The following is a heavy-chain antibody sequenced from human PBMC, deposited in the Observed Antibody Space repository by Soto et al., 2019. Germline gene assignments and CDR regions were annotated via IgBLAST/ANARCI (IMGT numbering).Heavy chain of an antibody. Sequence: QLQLQESGSGLGKPSQTLSLTCAVSGVSISSVDYAWSWLRQPPGRGLEWIRDIDHSGSTYYNPSLKSRVTISVDRSKNQFSLKLSSVTAADTAVYYCARVPGLWGRGTLVTVSS. V-gene: IGHV4-30-2*01. J-gene: IGHJ2*01. CDR1: GVSISSVDYA. CDR3: ARVPGL. CDR2: IDHSGST.